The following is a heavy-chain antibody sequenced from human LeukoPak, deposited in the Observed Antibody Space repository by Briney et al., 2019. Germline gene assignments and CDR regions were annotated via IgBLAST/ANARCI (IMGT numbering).Heavy chain of an antibody. V-gene: IGHV3-23*01. J-gene: IGHJ4*02. Sequence: PGGSLRLSCAASGFTFSNYAMSWVRQAPGKGLEWVSAISGSGGSTYYADSVKGRFTISRDNSKNTLYLQMNSLRAEDTAVYYCAKDFRSIVVVPAASGYFDYWGQGTLVTVSS. D-gene: IGHD2-2*01. CDR1: GFTFSNYA. CDR3: AKDFRSIVVVPAASGYFDY. CDR2: ISGSGGST.